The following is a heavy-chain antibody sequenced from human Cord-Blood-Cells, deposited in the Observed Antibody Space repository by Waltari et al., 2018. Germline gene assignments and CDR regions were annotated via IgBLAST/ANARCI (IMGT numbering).Heavy chain of an antibody. V-gene: IGHV4-39*07. Sequence: QLQLQESGPGLVKPSETLSLTCTVSGGSISSSSYYWGWIRQPPGKGLEWIGSIYYRWSTYYNPSLKSRVTISVDTSKNQFSRKLSSVTAADTAVYYCARRRNYYDSSGYLFDYWGQGTLVTVSS. CDR2: IYYRWST. CDR1: GGSISSSSYY. CDR3: ARRRNYYDSSGYLFDY. D-gene: IGHD3-22*01. J-gene: IGHJ4*02.